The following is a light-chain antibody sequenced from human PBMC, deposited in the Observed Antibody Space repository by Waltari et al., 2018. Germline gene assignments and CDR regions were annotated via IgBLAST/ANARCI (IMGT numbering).Light chain of an antibody. CDR3: QQYDNWPVT. J-gene: IGKJ5*01. CDR1: QSVSSN. V-gene: IGKV3-15*01. Sequence: EIVLTQSPATLSVSPGARATLSCRASQSVSSNLAWYQQKPGQAPRLLIYGASTGATGIPARFSGSGSGTDFTLTISSLQSEDFAVYYCQQYDNWPVTFGQGTRLEIK. CDR2: GAS.